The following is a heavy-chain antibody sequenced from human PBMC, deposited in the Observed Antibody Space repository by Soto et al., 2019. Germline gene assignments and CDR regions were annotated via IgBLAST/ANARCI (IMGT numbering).Heavy chain of an antibody. D-gene: IGHD6-13*01. V-gene: IGHV3-48*02. J-gene: IGHJ6*02. CDR1: GFTFSSYS. Sequence: EVQLVESGGGLVQPGGSLRLSCAASGFTFSSYSMNWVRQAPGKGLEWVSYISSSSSTIYYADSVKGRFTISRDNAKNSLYLQMNSLRDEDTAVYYCARDSSSWYDGYYYYGMDVWGQGTTVTVSS. CDR3: ARDSSSWYDGYYYYGMDV. CDR2: ISSSSSTI.